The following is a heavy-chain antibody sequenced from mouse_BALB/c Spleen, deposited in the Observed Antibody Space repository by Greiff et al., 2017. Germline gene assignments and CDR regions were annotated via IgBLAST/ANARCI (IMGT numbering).Heavy chain of an antibody. CDR2: ISSGSSTI. Sequence: DVQLVESGGGLVQPGGSRKLSCAASGFTFSSFGMHWVRQAPEKGLEWVAYISSGSSTIYYADTVKGRFTISRDNPKNTLFLQMTSLRSEDTAMYYCARSPGPYYFDYWGQGTTLTVSS. V-gene: IGHV5-17*02. CDR3: ARSPGPYYFDY. J-gene: IGHJ2*01. CDR1: GFTFSSFG.